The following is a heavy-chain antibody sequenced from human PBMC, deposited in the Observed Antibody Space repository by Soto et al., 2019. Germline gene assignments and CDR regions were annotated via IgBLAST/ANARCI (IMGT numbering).Heavy chain of an antibody. CDR2: VYYRGRS. Sequence: SETLSLTCTVSGGSVTNSSYYWGWIRQSPGKGLEWIGSVYYRGRSYSKSSVKSRVTISVDTSKNRFSLSLNSVTASDTAAYFCVSQRTTVPTQAYFDYWGPGALVTVSS. D-gene: IGHD4-17*01. V-gene: IGHV4-39*01. CDR1: GGSVTNSSYY. CDR3: VSQRTTVPTQAYFDY. J-gene: IGHJ4*02.